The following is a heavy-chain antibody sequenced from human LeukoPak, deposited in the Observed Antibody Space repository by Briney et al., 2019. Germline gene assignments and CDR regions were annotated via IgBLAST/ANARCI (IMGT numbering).Heavy chain of an antibody. CDR1: GFTFSDYY. CDR2: ISSSGSTI. D-gene: IGHD3-22*01. V-gene: IGHV3-11*04. CDR3: ASPWLFDFGVGDAFDI. J-gene: IGHJ3*02. Sequence: GGSLRLSCAASGFTFSDYYMGWICQAPGKGLEWVSYISSSGSTIYYADSVKGRFTISRDNAKNSLYLQMNSLRAEDTAVYYCASPWLFDFGVGDAFDIWGQGTMVTVSS.